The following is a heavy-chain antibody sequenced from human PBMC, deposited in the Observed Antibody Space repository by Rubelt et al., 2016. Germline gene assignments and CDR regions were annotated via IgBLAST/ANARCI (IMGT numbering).Heavy chain of an antibody. J-gene: IGHJ4*02. V-gene: IGHV4-34*01. CDR2: INHRGST. CDR1: GGSFSGYY. CDR3: ARKGLRFLEWLSIFDY. D-gene: IGHD3-3*01. Sequence: QVQLQQWGAGLLKPSETLSLTCAVYGGSFSGYYWSWIRQPPGKGLEWIGEINHRGSTNYNPSLMSLVPMSLDPSSTQVSLKLSSVTAADTAVYYCARKGLRFLEWLSIFDYWGQGTLVTVSS.